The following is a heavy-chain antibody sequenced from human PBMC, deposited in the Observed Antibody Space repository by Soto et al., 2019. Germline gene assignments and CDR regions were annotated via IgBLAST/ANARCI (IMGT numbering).Heavy chain of an antibody. CDR1: GGTFGSYA. V-gene: IGHV1-69*01. CDR3: ARSHGSSTSLEIYYYYYYGMDV. Sequence: QVQLVQPGAEVKKPGSSVKVSCKASGGTFGSYAISWVRQAPGQGLEWMGGIIPIPGTANYAQKFQGRVTIAADESTNTAYMELSSLRSENTPVYYCARSHGSSTSLEIYYYYYYGMDVWGQGTTVTVSS. CDR2: IIPIPGTA. D-gene: IGHD2-2*01. J-gene: IGHJ6*02.